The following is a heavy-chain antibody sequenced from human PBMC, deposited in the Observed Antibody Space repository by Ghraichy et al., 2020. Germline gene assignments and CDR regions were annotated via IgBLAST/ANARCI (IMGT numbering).Heavy chain of an antibody. Sequence: SETLSLTCTVSGGSISSYYWSWIRQPPGKGLEWIGYIYYSGSTNYNPSLKSRVTISVDTSKNQFSLKLSSVTAADTAVYYCARVARDPYYYDSSGYHDYWGQGTLVTVSS. V-gene: IGHV4-59*01. CDR2: IYYSGST. CDR1: GGSISSYY. D-gene: IGHD3-22*01. CDR3: ARVARDPYYYDSSGYHDY. J-gene: IGHJ4*02.